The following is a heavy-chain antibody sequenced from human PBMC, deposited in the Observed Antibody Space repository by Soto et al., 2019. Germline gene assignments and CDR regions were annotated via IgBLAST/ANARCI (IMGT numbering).Heavy chain of an antibody. CDR1: GAYISGFY. Sequence: SENLSLTCTVSGAYISGFYWSWIRNSAGKGLEWIGRIYATGTTDYNPSLKSRVMMSVDTSKKQFSLKLRSVTAADTAVYYCVRDGTKTLRDWFDPWGQGISVTVSS. J-gene: IGHJ5*02. D-gene: IGHD1-1*01. CDR3: VRDGTKTLRDWFDP. V-gene: IGHV4-4*07. CDR2: IYATGTT.